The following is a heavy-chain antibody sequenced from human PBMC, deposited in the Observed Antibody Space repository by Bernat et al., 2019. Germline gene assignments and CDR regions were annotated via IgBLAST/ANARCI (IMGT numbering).Heavy chain of an antibody. CDR2: IIPIFGTA. D-gene: IGHD3-3*01. V-gene: IGHV1-69*06. Sequence: QVQLVQSGAEVKKPGSSVKVSCKASGGTFSSYAISWVRQAPGQGLEWMGGIIPIFGTANDAQKVQGRVTIPAAKSTSTAYMELSSLRSEDTAVYYCARKTYYDSTRGWFDPWGQGTLVTVSS. CDR3: ARKTYYDSTRGWFDP. CDR1: GGTFSSYA. J-gene: IGHJ5*02.